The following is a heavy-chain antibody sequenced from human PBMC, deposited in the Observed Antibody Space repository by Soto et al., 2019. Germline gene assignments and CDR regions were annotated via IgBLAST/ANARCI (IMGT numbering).Heavy chain of an antibody. J-gene: IGHJ4*02. CDR3: ARAKYTSSSLDY. Sequence: QVQLVQSGAEVRKPGASVKVSCEASGYTFTSYYMNWVRQAPGQGLEWMGIITPSGGTTSYAQKFQGRVTMTSDTSTSTVYMELSSLKSEDTAVYYCARAKYTSSSLDYWGQGTLVTVSS. D-gene: IGHD6-6*01. CDR1: GYTFTSYY. V-gene: IGHV1-46*01. CDR2: ITPSGGTT.